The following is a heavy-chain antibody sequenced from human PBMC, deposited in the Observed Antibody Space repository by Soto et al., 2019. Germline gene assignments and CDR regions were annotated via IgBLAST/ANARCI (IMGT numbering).Heavy chain of an antibody. V-gene: IGHV1-24*01. CDR2: FDPEDGET. D-gene: IGHD1-26*01. CDR3: GTTRWELLPRTFDN. CDR1: GYTLTELS. Sequence: ASVKASCKVSGYTLTELSMPWVRQAPGKGLEWMGGFDPEDGETIYAQKFQGRVTMTEDTSTDTAYMELTSLRSEDTAVYYCGTTRWELLPRTFDNWGQGTMVTGSS. J-gene: IGHJ3*02.